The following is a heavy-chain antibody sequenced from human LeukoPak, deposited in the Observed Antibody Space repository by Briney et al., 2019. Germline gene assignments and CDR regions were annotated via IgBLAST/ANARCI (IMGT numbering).Heavy chain of an antibody. CDR1: GGSITSTIYY. V-gene: IGHV4-39*01. CDR2: IYYSGST. Sequence: SETLSLTCTVSGGSITSTIYYWGWIRQPPGKGLEWIGNIYYSGSTYYNPSLKSRVTISVDTSKNQFSLKLSSVTAADTAVYYCARHAVGSTAYYFDYFDYWGQGTLVTVSS. J-gene: IGHJ4*02. CDR3: ARHAVGSTAYYFDYFDY. D-gene: IGHD3-22*01.